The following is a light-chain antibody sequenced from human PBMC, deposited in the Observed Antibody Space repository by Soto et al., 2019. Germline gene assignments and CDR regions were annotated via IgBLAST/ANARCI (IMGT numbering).Light chain of an antibody. V-gene: IGKV3-15*01. CDR1: QTVGSN. CDR3: QQYNNWPRT. Sequence: ERVMTQSPATLSVSPGERATLSCRASQTVGSNLAWYQQKPGQAPRLLIYDASTRATGIPARFSGSGSGTDFTLTISSLQSEDFAVYYCQQYNNWPRTFGQGT. J-gene: IGKJ2*01. CDR2: DAS.